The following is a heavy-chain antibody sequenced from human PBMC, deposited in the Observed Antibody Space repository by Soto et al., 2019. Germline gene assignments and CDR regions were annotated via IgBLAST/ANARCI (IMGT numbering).Heavy chain of an antibody. D-gene: IGHD2-2*01. V-gene: IGHV1-18*01. J-gene: IGHJ4*02. CDR1: GYTFTSYG. CDR2: ISAYNGNT. CDR3: ARGWGYCSSTSCYSGHIDY. Sequence: GASVNVSCKASGYTFTSYGISWVRQASGQGLEWMGWISAYNGNTNYAQRLQGRATMTTDTSTSTAYMELRSLRSDDTAVYYCARGWGYCSSTSCYSGHIDYWGQGTLVTVSS.